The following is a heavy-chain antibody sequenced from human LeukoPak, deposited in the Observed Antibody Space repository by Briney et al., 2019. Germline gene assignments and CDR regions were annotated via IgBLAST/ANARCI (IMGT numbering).Heavy chain of an antibody. CDR3: ARGSARWFDP. J-gene: IGHJ5*02. CDR2: ISSTSSHT. V-gene: IGHV3-11*05. Sequence: PGGSLRLSCEASGFTFSDHDMDWIRQAAGKGLEWVSYISSTSSHTNYADSVKGRFTISRDNAKKSLYLQMNSLRAEDTAVYYCARGSARWFDPWGQGTLVTVSS. CDR1: GFTFSDHD.